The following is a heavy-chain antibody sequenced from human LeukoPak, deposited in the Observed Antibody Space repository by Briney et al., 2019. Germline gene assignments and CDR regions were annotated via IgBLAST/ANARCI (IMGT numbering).Heavy chain of an antibody. J-gene: IGHJ3*02. V-gene: IGHV3-11*04. CDR3: ARERRENDGGDPPGAFDI. CDR1: GFTFSDYY. Sequence: PGGSLRFSCAASGFTFSDYYMSWIRQAPGKGLEWVSYISSSGSTIYYADSVKGRFTISRDNAKNSLYLQMNSLRAEDTAVYYCARERRENDGGDPPGAFDIWGQGTMVTVSS. CDR2: ISSSGSTI. D-gene: IGHD2-21*02.